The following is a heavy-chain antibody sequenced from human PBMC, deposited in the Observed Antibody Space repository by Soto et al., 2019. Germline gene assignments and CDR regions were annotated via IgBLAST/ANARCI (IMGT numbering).Heavy chain of an antibody. J-gene: IGHJ6*03. CDR3: AAGQGGATSYYYMDV. D-gene: IGHD1-26*01. V-gene: IGHV1-58*02. Sequence: ASVKVSYKASGFTFTSSAMQWVRQARGQRLEWIGWIVVGSGNTNYAQKFQERVTITRDMSTSTAYMELSSLRSEDTAVYYCAAGQGGATSYYYMDVWGKGTTVTVSS. CDR1: GFTFTSSA. CDR2: IVVGSGNT.